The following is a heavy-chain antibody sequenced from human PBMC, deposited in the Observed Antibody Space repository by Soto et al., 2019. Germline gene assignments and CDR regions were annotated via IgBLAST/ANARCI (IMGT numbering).Heavy chain of an antibody. J-gene: IGHJ5*02. CDR3: ARATYGDYDH. CDR2: MTPKSGDT. CDR1: GSTFTNYD. D-gene: IGHD4-17*01. V-gene: IGHV1-8*01. Sequence: QVQLVQSGAEVKKPGASVKVSCKASGSTFTNYDIDWVRQATGQGLEWMGWMTPKSGDTGYAQKFQGRINMTTNTSISTAYMELSSLRSEDTAVYYCARATYGDYDHWGQGTLVTVSS.